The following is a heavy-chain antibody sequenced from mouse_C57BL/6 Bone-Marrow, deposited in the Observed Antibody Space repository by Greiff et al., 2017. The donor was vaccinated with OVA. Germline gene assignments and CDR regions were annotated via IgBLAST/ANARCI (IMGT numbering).Heavy chain of an antibody. Sequence: VHLVESGAELARPGASVKMSCKASGYTFTSYTMHWVKQRPGQGLEWIGYINPSSGYTKYNQKFKDKATLTADKSSSTAYMQLSSLTSEDSAVYYCARSPHFDYWGQGTTLTVSS. J-gene: IGHJ2*01. CDR2: INPSSGYT. CDR1: GYTFTSYT. V-gene: IGHV1-4*01. CDR3: ARSPHFDY.